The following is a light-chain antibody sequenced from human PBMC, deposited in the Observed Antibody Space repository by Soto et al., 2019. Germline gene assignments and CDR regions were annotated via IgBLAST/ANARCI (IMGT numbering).Light chain of an antibody. V-gene: IGKV1-5*01. CDR3: QQYNSYWT. CDR1: QSISSW. CDR2: DAS. J-gene: IGKJ1*01. Sequence: DIHMTQSPSTLSASVGDRVTITCRASQSISSWLAWYQQKPGKAPKLLIYDASSLESGVPSRFSGRGSGTEFTLTISSLQPDDFATYYCQQYNSYWTFGQGTKVDIK.